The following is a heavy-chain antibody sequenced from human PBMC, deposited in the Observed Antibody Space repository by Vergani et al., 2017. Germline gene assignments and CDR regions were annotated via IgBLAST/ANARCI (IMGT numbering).Heavy chain of an antibody. CDR2: INNNGGST. V-gene: IGHV3-23*01. Sequence: QLLESGGGLIQPGGSLRLSCAASGFTFNSYAMTWVRQAPGKGLSWVSGINNNGGSTYYAASVKGRFTISRDNSKNTLYLQMTDLRAEDTAKYYCAKVCGSTSCPYGGGAFDVWGHGTMVTVSS. D-gene: IGHD2-2*01. CDR3: AKVCGSTSCPYGGGAFDV. CDR1: GFTFNSYA. J-gene: IGHJ3*01.